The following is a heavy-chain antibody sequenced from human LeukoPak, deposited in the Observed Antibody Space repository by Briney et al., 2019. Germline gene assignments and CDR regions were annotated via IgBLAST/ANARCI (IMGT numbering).Heavy chain of an antibody. J-gene: IGHJ4*02. V-gene: IGHV3-30-3*01. CDR2: ISYDGSNK. CDR1: GFTFSSYA. CDR3: ARDKQGARQWLVLAY. D-gene: IGHD6-19*01. Sequence: GGSLRLSCAASGFTFSSYAMHWVRQAPGKGLEWVAVISYDGSNKYYADSVKGRFTTSRDNSKNTLYLQMNSLRAEDTAVYYCARDKQGARQWLVLAYWGQGTLVTVSS.